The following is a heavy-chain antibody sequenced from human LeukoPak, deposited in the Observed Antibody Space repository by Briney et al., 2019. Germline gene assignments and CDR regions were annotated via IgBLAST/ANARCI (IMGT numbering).Heavy chain of an antibody. V-gene: IGHV5-10-1*01. D-gene: IGHD3-10*01. CDR3: ARPMGVRGDFDY. Sequence: GESLKISCKGFGYSFTSYWISWVRQMPGKGLEWVGRIDPSDSYTSYSPSFQGHVTISVDKSIITAYLQWSSLKASDTAMYYCARPMGVRGDFDYWGQGTLVTVSS. CDR1: GYSFTSYW. CDR2: IDPSDSYT. J-gene: IGHJ4*02.